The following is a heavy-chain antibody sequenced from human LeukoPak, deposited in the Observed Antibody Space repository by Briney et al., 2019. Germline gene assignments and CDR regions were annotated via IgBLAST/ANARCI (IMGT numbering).Heavy chain of an antibody. J-gene: IGHJ4*02. CDR2: ISYDGSNK. V-gene: IGHV3-30-3*02. CDR3: VKRGGLESSGYYYHY. D-gene: IGHD3-22*01. Sequence: RPGGSLRLSCAASGFTFSSYAMHWVRQAPGKGLEWVAVISYDGSNKYYADSVKGRFTISRDNSKNTLYLQMSSLRAEDTAVYYCVKRGGLESSGYYYHYWGQGTLVTVSS. CDR1: GFTFSSYA.